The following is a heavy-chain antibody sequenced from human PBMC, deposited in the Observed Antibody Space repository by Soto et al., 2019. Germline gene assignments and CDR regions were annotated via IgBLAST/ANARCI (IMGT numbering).Heavy chain of an antibody. J-gene: IGHJ3*02. V-gene: IGHV4-4*02. CDR1: GGSISSSNW. Sequence: SETLSLTCAVSGGSISSSNWWSWVRQSPGKGLEWIGEIYHSGSTNYNPSLKSRVTISVDKSKNQFSLKLSSVTAADTAVYYCASDLGYCSSTSCYGGHDAFDIWGQGTMVTVSS. CDR3: ASDLGYCSSTSCYGGHDAFDI. CDR2: IYHSGST. D-gene: IGHD2-2*01.